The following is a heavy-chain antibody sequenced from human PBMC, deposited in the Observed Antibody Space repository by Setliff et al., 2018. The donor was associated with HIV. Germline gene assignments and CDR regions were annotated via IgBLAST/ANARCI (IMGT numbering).Heavy chain of an antibody. J-gene: IGHJ5*02. Sequence: ASVKVSCKSSGYTFSSYAINWVRQAPGQGPEWMGIINPNGGSTNYAQKFEGRVAMTADTSTNNVHMYLSSLRSEDTAIYYCARGGPGSSFGYDWFDPWGQGTPVTVSS. V-gene: IGHV1-46*01. D-gene: IGHD5-18*01. CDR3: ARGGPGSSFGYDWFDP. CDR1: GYTFSSYA. CDR2: INPNGGST.